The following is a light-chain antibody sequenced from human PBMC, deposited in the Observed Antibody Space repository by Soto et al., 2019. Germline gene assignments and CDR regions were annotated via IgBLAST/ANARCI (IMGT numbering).Light chain of an antibody. Sequence: EIVLTQSPATLSLSPGERATLSCRASQSVSSYLAWYQQKPGQAPRLLIYDASNRATGIPARFSGSGSGTVFTLTISSLEPEDFAVYYCQQRRNTRVTLGPGTKVDIK. V-gene: IGKV3-11*01. CDR1: QSVSSY. J-gene: IGKJ3*01. CDR2: DAS. CDR3: QQRRNTRVT.